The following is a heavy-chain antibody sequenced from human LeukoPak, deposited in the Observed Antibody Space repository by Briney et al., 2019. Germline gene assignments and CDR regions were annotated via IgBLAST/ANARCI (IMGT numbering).Heavy chain of an antibody. Sequence: PGGSLRLSCAASGFTFSSFDMSWVRQAPGKGLEWLSYITSRGITISYADSVEGRFTISRDNAKNSLYLQVNSLRDEDTAVYYCARVRSGYYFDYWGQGTLVTVSS. D-gene: IGHD3-10*01. CDR3: ARVRSGYYFDY. CDR1: GFTFSSFD. V-gene: IGHV3-48*02. J-gene: IGHJ4*02. CDR2: ITSRGITI.